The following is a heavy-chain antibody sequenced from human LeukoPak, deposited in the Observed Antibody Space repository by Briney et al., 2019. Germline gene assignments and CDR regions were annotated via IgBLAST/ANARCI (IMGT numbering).Heavy chain of an antibody. CDR2: IYTSGST. CDR1: GGSISSYY. CDR3: ARERAHGGYDSPSLDWFDP. Sequence: PSETLSLTCTVSGGSISSYYWSWIRQPAGKGLEWIGRIYTSGSTNYNPSLKSRVTISVDTSKNQFSLKLSSVTAADTAVYYCARERAHGGYDSPSLDWFDPWGQGTLVTVSS. J-gene: IGHJ5*02. D-gene: IGHD5-12*01. V-gene: IGHV4-4*07.